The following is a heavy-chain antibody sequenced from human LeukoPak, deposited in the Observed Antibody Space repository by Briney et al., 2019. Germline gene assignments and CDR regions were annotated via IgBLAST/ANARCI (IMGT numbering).Heavy chain of an antibody. CDR1: NSTFSG. D-gene: IGHD3-22*01. J-gene: IGHJ2*01. Sequence: GASVKVSCKASNSTFSGMSWVRQAPGQRLEWMGWINPTNEKTKYSEKFQGRVTISRDTGASTVYMELSSLRSEDTAVYYCARDHRTESDGYYFVNELWYFDLWGRGTLVTVSS. CDR3: ARDHRTESDGYYFVNELWYFDL. V-gene: IGHV1-3*01. CDR2: INPTNEKT.